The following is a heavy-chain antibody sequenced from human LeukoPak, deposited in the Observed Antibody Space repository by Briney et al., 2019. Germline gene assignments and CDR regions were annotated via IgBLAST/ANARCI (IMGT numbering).Heavy chain of an antibody. J-gene: IGHJ3*02. D-gene: IGHD5-24*01. Sequence: SQTLSLTCAVSGGSISSGGYSWNWIRQPPGKGLEWIGYIYHSGSTYYNPSLKSRVTILENRSKNQFSLKLSSVTAADTAVYYCARRGDGYNYDAFDIWGQGTMVTVSS. CDR2: IYHSGST. V-gene: IGHV4-30-2*01. CDR3: ARRGDGYNYDAFDI. CDR1: GGSISSGGYS.